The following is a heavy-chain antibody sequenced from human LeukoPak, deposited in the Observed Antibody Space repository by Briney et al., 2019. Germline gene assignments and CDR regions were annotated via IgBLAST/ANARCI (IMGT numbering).Heavy chain of an antibody. D-gene: IGHD3-3*01. Sequence: GGSLRLSCAASGFTFNNYGMHWVRQAPGKGLEWVAFIRYDGSNKYYADSVKGRFTISRDNSKNTLYLQMNSLRAEDTAVYYCAKHGRITIFGVVTHDAFDIWGQGTMVTVSS. J-gene: IGHJ3*02. CDR1: GFTFNNYG. CDR2: IRYDGSNK. CDR3: AKHGRITIFGVVTHDAFDI. V-gene: IGHV3-30*02.